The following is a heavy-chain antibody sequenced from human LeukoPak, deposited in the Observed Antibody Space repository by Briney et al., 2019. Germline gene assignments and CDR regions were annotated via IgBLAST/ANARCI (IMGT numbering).Heavy chain of an antibody. CDR3: AKDRVGGSSPLYFDY. V-gene: IGHV3-23*01. Sequence: AGGSLRLSCAASGFTFSSYAMSWVRQAPGKGLEWVSAISGSGGRTYYADSVKGRFTISRDNSKNTLYLQMNSLRAEDTAVYYCAKDRVGGSSPLYFDYWGQGTLVTVSS. CDR2: ISGSGGRT. J-gene: IGHJ4*02. D-gene: IGHD2-2*01. CDR1: GFTFSSYA.